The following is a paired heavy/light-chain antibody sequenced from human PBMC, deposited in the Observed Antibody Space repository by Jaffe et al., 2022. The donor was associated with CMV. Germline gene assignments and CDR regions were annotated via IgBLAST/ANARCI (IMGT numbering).Light chain of an antibody. CDR3: QQYSTYPWT. V-gene: IGKV1-5*03. J-gene: IGKJ1*01. Sequence: DIQMTQSPSTLSASVGDRVTITCRSSQSVRDWLAWYQQKPGIAPKLLIYEASSLGSGVPSRFSGSGSGTEFTLTIRSLQPDDSATYYCQQYSTYPWTFGHGT. CDR1: QSVRDW. CDR2: EAS.
Heavy chain of an antibody. D-gene: IGHD2-8*01. V-gene: IGHV3-48*03. CDR1: GFTFSSYE. CDR3: ASGGDCSNGICRNAAFFQH. CDR2: ISRSGGVT. Sequence: EVQLVESGGGLVQPGGSLRLSCVVSGFTFSSYEMNWVRQVPGKGPDWVANISRSGGVTHYVDSVKGRFTISRDNAQNSLFLQMNSLRAEDTAVYYCASGGDCSNGICRNAAFFQHWGRGTLVTVSS. J-gene: IGHJ1*01.